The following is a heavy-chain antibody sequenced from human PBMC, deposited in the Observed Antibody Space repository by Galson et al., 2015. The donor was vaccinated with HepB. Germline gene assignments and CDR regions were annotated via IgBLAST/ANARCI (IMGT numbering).Heavy chain of an antibody. Sequence: SLRLSSAASGITFSRYSMNWFCQAPGKGLEWVSSISSSSSYIYYADSVKRRFTISRDNAKNSLYLQMNSLRDEDTAVYYCARHCSGGSCYNPQPHCGQGTLVTVSS. CDR2: ISSSSSYI. J-gene: IGHJ4*02. CDR1: GITFSRYS. CDR3: ARHCSGGSCYNPQPH. V-gene: IGHV3-21*01. D-gene: IGHD2-15*01.